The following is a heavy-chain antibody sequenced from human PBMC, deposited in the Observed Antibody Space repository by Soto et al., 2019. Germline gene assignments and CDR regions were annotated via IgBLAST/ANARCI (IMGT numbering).Heavy chain of an antibody. J-gene: IGHJ6*03. Sequence: GGSLRLSCAASGFTFSSYAMSWVRQAPGKGLEWVSAISGSGGSTYYADSVKGRFTISRDNSKNTLYLQMNSLRAEDTAVYYCATTARPGYYYYMDVWGKGTTVSVSS. CDR1: GFTFSSYA. V-gene: IGHV3-23*01. CDR3: ATTARPGYYYYMDV. CDR2: ISGSGGST. D-gene: IGHD6-6*01.